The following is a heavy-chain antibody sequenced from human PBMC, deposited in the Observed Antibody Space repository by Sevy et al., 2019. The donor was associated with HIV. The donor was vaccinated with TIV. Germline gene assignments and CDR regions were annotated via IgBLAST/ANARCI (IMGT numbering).Heavy chain of an antibody. CDR2: ISPIDDIP. J-gene: IGHJ6*02. D-gene: IGHD3-9*01. CDR1: GYTFTNYY. CDR3: AGPGRQILRYFDWLLVSGMNV. Sequence: ASVKVSCKASGYTFTNYYIHWVRQAPGQGLEWMGIISPIDDIPGQSQKFQGRVTMTSDRSTSTVYMELNSLKSEDTAVYYCAGPGRQILRYFDWLLVSGMNVWGQGTTVTVSS. V-gene: IGHV1-46*01.